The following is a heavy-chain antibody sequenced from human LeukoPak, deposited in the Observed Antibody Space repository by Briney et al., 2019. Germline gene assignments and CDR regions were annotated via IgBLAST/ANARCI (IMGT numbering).Heavy chain of an antibody. D-gene: IGHD3-22*01. J-gene: IGHJ4*02. CDR3: AKFPYYDSNLEYFDY. V-gene: IGHV3-23*01. CDR1: GFTFSSYA. Sequence: PGGSLRLSCAASGFTFSSYAMSWVRQAPGKGLEWVSAISGSGGSTYYADSVKGRFTISRDNSKNTLYLQMNGLRAEDTAVYYCAKFPYYDSNLEYFDYWGQGTLVTVSS. CDR2: ISGSGGST.